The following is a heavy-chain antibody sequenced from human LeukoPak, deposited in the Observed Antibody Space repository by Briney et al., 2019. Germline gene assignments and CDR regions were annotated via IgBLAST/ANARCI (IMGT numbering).Heavy chain of an antibody. Sequence: SETLSLTCTVSGGSISSYYWSWIRQPPGKGLEWIGYIYNSGSTNYNASLKSRVTISVDTSKNQFSLKLSSVTAADTAVYYCARGPWGADSSGTAWWSQGTLVTVSS. CDR2: IYNSGST. CDR3: ARGPWGADSSGTAW. CDR1: GGSISSYY. D-gene: IGHD6-19*01. V-gene: IGHV4-59*01. J-gene: IGHJ4*02.